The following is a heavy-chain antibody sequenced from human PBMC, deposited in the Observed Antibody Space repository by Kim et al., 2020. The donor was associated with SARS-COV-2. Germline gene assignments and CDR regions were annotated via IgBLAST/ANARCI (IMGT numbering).Heavy chain of an antibody. V-gene: IGHV4-39*01. D-gene: IGHD6-13*01. J-gene: IGHJ5*02. CDR3: ARHFDSSWKSLNWFDP. Sequence: SETLSLTCSVSGGSISTVGYYWAWIRQPPGKGLEWMGSIYYTGSTYYNPSLESRVTTSVDTSKNHFSLKLSYVSAADTAVYYCARHFDSSWKSLNWFDPWGQGTLVTVSS. CDR2: IYYTGST. CDR1: GGSISTVGYY.